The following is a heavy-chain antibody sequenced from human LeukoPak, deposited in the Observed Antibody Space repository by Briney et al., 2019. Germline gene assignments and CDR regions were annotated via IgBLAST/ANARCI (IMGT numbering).Heavy chain of an antibody. Sequence: GGSLRLSCAASGFTFSSYAMHWVRQAPGKGLEWVAVISYDGSNKYYADSVKGRFTISRDNSKNTLYLQMNSLRAEDTAVYYCARGFPEGAFDYWGQGTLVTVSS. CDR2: ISYDGSNK. D-gene: IGHD3-10*01. V-gene: IGHV3-30-3*01. CDR3: ARGFPEGAFDY. CDR1: GFTFSSYA. J-gene: IGHJ4*02.